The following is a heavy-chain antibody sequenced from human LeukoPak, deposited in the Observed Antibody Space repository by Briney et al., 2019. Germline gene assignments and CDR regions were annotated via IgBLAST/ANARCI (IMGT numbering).Heavy chain of an antibody. CDR1: GYTFMSHG. CDR2: ISGSSSNT. CDR3: ARGQSYYEAFDI. Sequence: GASVKVSCKAYGYTFMSHGISWVRQAPGQGLEWMGWISGSSSNTNYAQRLQGRVTMTTDTSTTTAYMELRSLRSDDTAVYYCARGQSYYEAFDIWGQGTMVTVSS. D-gene: IGHD1-26*01. V-gene: IGHV1-18*01. J-gene: IGHJ3*02.